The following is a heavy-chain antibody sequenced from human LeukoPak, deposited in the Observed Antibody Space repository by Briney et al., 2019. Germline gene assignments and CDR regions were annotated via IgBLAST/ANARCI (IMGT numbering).Heavy chain of an antibody. CDR3: ARGSHDSSGYYYFDY. CDR1: GGSFSGYY. Sequence: SETLSLTCAVYGGSFSGYYWSWIRQPPGKGLEWIGEINHSGSTNYNPSLKSQVAISVDTSKNQFSLKLSSVTAADTAVYYCARGSHDSSGYYYFDYWGQGTLVTVSS. D-gene: IGHD3-22*01. CDR2: INHSGST. V-gene: IGHV4-34*01. J-gene: IGHJ4*02.